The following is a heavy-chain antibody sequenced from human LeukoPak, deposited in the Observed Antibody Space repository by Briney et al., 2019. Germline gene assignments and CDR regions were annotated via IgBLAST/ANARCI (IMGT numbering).Heavy chain of an antibody. CDR1: GFTFDDYA. V-gene: IGHV3-9*03. Sequence: GGSLRLSCAASGFTFDDYAMHWVRHAPGKGGEWGSGIRWNSGSIVYADSVKGRFPISRDNAKNSLYLQMNSLRAEDMALYYCAKCGSSSGDDAFDIWGQGTMVTVSS. CDR2: IRWNSGSI. CDR3: AKCGSSSGDDAFDI. D-gene: IGHD6-6*01. J-gene: IGHJ3*02.